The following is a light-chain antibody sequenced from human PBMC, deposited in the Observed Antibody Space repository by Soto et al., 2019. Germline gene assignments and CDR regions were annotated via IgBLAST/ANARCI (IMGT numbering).Light chain of an antibody. CDR3: QQSYSNPPT. CDR1: QDIDKY. V-gene: IGKV1-33*01. CDR2: DVT. J-gene: IGKJ1*01. Sequence: FQMTQSAASMSASIGDWVTITCRARQDIDKYLNWYRQKPGKAPKLLIDDVTNLETGVPSRFSGSGSGTGFTFTISSLQPEDFETYYCQQSYSNPPTFGQGTKVDIK.